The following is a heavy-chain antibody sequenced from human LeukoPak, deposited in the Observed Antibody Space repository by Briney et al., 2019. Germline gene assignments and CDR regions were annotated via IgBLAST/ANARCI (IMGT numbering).Heavy chain of an antibody. J-gene: IGHJ4*02. Sequence: GGSLRLSCAASGFTFSSYSMNWVRQAPGKGLEWVSSISSSSSYIYYADSVKGRFTISRDNAKNSLYLQMNSLRAEDTAVYYCARAWEYYDSSGYGDYWDQGTLVTVSS. D-gene: IGHD3-22*01. CDR3: ARAWEYYDSSGYGDY. V-gene: IGHV3-21*01. CDR1: GFTFSSYS. CDR2: ISSSSSYI.